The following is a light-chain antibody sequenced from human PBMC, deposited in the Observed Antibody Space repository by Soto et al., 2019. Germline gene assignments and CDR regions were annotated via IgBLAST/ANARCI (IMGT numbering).Light chain of an antibody. Sequence: DIVMTQSPDSLAVSLGERAAINCKSSQTLLYNSNNKNYLAWYQQKPGQPPKLLIYWASTRESGVPDRFSGSGSGTDFTLTINVLQAEDAAVYYCQQYYTTPWTFCQGTKVEIK. CDR3: QQYYTTPWT. V-gene: IGKV4-1*01. J-gene: IGKJ1*01. CDR2: WAS. CDR1: QTLLYNSNNKNY.